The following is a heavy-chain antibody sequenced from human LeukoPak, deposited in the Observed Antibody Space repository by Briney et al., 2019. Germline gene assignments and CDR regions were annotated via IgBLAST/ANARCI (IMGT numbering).Heavy chain of an antibody. CDR3: ARDGEYCSSTTCDLSWFDP. CDR2: IYYSGLT. J-gene: IGHJ5*02. D-gene: IGHD2-2*01. Sequence: PSQTLSLTCTVSGGSISSGSYYRSWIRQPPGKGLEWIGYIYYSGLTNFNPSLKSRVTISVDTSKHQFSLRLSAVTAADTAVYYCARDGEYCSSTTCDLSWFDPWGQGTLVTVSS. CDR1: GGSISSGSYY. V-gene: IGHV4-61*01.